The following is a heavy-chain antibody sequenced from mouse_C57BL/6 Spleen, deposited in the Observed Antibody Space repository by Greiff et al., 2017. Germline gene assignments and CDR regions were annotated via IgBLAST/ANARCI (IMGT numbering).Heavy chain of an antibody. CDR2: IYWDDDK. CDR3: ARNGDYDWFAY. J-gene: IGHJ3*01. D-gene: IGHD2-4*01. Sequence: QVTLKESGPGILQSSQTPSLTCSFSGFSLSTSGMGVSWIRQPSGKGLEWLAHIYWDDDKRYNPSLKSRLTISKDTSRNQVFLKITSVDTADTATYYCARNGDYDWFAYWGQGTLVTVSA. CDR1: GFSLSTSGMG. V-gene: IGHV8-12*01.